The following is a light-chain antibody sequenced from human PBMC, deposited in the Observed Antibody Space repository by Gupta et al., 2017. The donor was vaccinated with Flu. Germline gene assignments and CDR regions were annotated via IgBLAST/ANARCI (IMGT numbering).Light chain of an antibody. CDR3: QVWDNDSDHVI. CDR1: DIGSKG. Sequence: SYVLTQAPSVSVAPGQTARITCGGSDIGSKGVHWSQQRPGQVPVLVIYEDSDRPSGIPERFSGSNSVNTATLIISRVEAGDEADYYCQVWDNDSDHVIFGGGTKLSVL. V-gene: IGLV3-21*02. CDR2: EDS. J-gene: IGLJ2*01.